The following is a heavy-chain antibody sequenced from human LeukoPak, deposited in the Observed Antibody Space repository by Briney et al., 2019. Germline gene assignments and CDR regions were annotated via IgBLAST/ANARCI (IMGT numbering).Heavy chain of an antibody. CDR3: ARVASKGGMDV. CDR1: AFSVGDNF. D-gene: IGHD5/OR15-5a*01. CDR2: TYSGGET. Sequence: GGSLRLSCAASAFSVGDNFMSWVRQAPGKGLEWVSVTYSGGETFYADSVKDRFTVSRHISENTLYLHMNNLRPEDTAVYYCARVASKGGMDVWGQGTTVIVSS. J-gene: IGHJ6*02. V-gene: IGHV3-53*04.